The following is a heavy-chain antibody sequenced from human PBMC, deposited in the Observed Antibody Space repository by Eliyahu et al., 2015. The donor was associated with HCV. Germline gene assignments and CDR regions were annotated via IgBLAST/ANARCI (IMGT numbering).Heavy chain of an antibody. J-gene: IGHJ4*02. Sequence: EVQLVESGGGLVQPGGSLRLSCAAXAXTFSNYWMSWVRQAPGKGLEWVANIKQDGSVKNFVDSVKGRFTISRDNAKNSVFLQMNSLRAEDTAVYFCARIGYSSSSFDYWGQGTLVTVSS. CDR3: ARIGYSSSSFDY. D-gene: IGHD6-6*01. CDR2: IKQDGSVK. CDR1: AXTFSNYW. V-gene: IGHV3-7*01.